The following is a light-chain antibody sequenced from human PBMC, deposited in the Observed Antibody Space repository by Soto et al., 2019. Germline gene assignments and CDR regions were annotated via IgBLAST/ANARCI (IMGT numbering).Light chain of an antibody. CDR1: QSISSW. CDR3: QQYNSYSWT. V-gene: IGKV1-5*03. CDR2: KAS. Sequence: DIQMTQSPSTLSASVGVRVTISCRASQSISSWLAWYQQKPGKAPKLLFYKASSLESGVPSRFSGSGSGTEFTLTISSLQPDDFATYYCQQYNSYSWTFGQGTKVDI. J-gene: IGKJ1*01.